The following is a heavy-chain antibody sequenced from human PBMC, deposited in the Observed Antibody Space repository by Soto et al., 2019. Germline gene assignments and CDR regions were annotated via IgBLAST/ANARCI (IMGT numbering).Heavy chain of an antibody. V-gene: IGHV4-34*08. CDR2: INHSGTT. D-gene: IGHD3-3*01. J-gene: IGHJ4*02. CDR3: ATSALRFLEWLPSAPLDY. CDR1: GWTFSGYY. Sequence: TSETLSLTCAVYGWTFSGYYWSWIRQPPGKGLEWIGEINHSGTTNYNPSLKSRVTISADTSKNQFSLKLSSVTAADTAVYYCATSALRFLEWLPSAPLDYWGQGTLVTVSS.